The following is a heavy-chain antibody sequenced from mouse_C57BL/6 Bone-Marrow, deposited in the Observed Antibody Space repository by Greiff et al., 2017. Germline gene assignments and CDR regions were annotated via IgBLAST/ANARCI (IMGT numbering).Heavy chain of an antibody. CDR3: AGSVFDY. J-gene: IGHJ2*01. D-gene: IGHD1-1*01. V-gene: IGHV1-59*01. CDR1: GYTFTSYW. CDR2: IDPSDSYT. Sequence: VQLQQPGAELVRPGTSVKLSCKASGYTFTSYWMHWVKQRPGQGLEWIGVIDPSDSYTNYNQKFKGKATVTVDTSSSTAYMQLSSLTSEDSAVYYCAGSVFDYWGQGTTLTVSS.